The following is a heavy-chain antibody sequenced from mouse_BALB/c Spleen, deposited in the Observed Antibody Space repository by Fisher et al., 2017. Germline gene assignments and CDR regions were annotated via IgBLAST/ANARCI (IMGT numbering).Heavy chain of an antibody. V-gene: IGHV5-12-1*01. CDR3: ARHLFMDY. J-gene: IGHJ4*01. Sequence: RFTISRDNAKNTLYLQMSSLKSEDTAMYYCARHLFMDYWGQGTSVTVSS. D-gene: IGHD6-2*01.